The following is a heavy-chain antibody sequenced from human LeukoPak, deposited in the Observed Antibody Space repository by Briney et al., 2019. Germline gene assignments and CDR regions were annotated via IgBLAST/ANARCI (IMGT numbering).Heavy chain of an antibody. V-gene: IGHV3-7*03. CDR1: GFTFTNFW. J-gene: IGHJ4*02. CDR2: IKQDGTEK. D-gene: IGHD2-15*01. CDR3: AKGRCTGGTCYSGYLDN. Sequence: PGGSLRLSCVASGFTFTNFWMSWVRQAPGKGLEWVANIKQDGTEKYYVDSVKGRFTISRDNAKTSLYLQMNSLRAEDTAVYYCAKGRCTGGTCYSGYLDNWGQGTLVTVSS.